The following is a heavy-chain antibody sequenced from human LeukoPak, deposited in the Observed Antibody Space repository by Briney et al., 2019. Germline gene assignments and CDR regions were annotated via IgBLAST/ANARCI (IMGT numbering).Heavy chain of an antibody. Sequence: SETLSLTCAVYGGSFSGYYWSWIRQPPGKGLEWIGEINHSGSTNYNPSLKSRVTISVDTSKNQFSLKLSSVTAADTAVYYCARASGWLDYWGQGTLVTVSS. V-gene: IGHV4-34*01. D-gene: IGHD6-19*01. CDR2: INHSGST. CDR1: GGSFSGYY. CDR3: ARASGWLDY. J-gene: IGHJ4*02.